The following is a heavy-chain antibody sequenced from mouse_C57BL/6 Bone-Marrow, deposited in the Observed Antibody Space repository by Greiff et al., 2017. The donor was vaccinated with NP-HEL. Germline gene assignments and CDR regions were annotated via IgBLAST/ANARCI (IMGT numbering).Heavy chain of an antibody. D-gene: IGHD2-3*01. Sequence: VQRVESGAELVKPGASVKISCKASGYAFSSYWMNWVKQRPGKGLEWIGQIYPGDGDTNYNGKFKGKATLTADKSSSTAYMQLSSLTSEDSAVYFCARSIGYYVFDYWGQGTTLTVSS. CDR2: IYPGDGDT. CDR3: ARSIGYYVFDY. V-gene: IGHV1-80*01. CDR1: GYAFSSYW. J-gene: IGHJ2*01.